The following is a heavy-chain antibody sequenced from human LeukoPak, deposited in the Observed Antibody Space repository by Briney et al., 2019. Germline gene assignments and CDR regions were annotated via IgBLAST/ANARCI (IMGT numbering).Heavy chain of an antibody. V-gene: IGHV4-4*07. CDR3: ARGLAAAKLGSNAFDI. D-gene: IGHD2-15*01. J-gene: IGHJ3*02. CDR2: IYTSGST. Sequence: PSETLSLTCTVSGGSISSYYWSWIRQPAGKGLEWIGRIYTSGSTNYNPSLKSRVTMSVDTSKNQFSLKLSSVTAADTAVYYCARGLAAAKLGSNAFDIWGQGTMVTVSS. CDR1: GGSISSYY.